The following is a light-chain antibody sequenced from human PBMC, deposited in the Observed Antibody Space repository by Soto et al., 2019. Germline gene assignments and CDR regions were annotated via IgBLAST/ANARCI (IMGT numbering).Light chain of an antibody. CDR1: SSNIGAGYD. J-gene: IGLJ1*01. V-gene: IGLV1-40*01. CDR2: GNS. Sequence: VLTQPPSVSGAPGQRVTISCTGSSSNIGAGYDVHWYQQLPGTAPKLLIYGNSNRPSGVPDRFSGSKSGTSASLAITGLQAEDEADYYCQSYNSSLSGYVFGTGTKVTAL. CDR3: QSYNSSLSGYV.